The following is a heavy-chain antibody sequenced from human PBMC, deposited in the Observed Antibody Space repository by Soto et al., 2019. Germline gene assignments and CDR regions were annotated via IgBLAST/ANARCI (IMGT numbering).Heavy chain of an antibody. CDR1: GGTFSRYS. CDR2: IIPIFGIP. CDR3: AREDRDRETGLVPAAIDGMDV. D-gene: IGHD2-2*01. Sequence: QVQLVQSGAEVKKPGSSVKVSCKASGGTFSRYSITWVRQAPGHGLEWIGRIIPIFGIPTYAQKFQGRVTFTEYESTSTAYMELSSLRSDDTAVYYCAREDRDRETGLVPAAIDGMDVWGQGTTVTVSS. J-gene: IGHJ6*02. V-gene: IGHV1-69*08.